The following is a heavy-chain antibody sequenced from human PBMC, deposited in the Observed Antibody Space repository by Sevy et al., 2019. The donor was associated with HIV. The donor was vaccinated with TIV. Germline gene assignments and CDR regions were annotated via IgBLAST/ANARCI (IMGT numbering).Heavy chain of an antibody. D-gene: IGHD2-8*01. Sequence: GESLKISCAASGFAFYDYSMSWIRQAPGKGLEWVATLSFGCGKINYADSVKGRFTISRDNSKNSFYLQMDNLTVEDTALYYCAREGCTRPHDYWGQGTRVTVSS. CDR2: LSFGCGKI. J-gene: IGHJ4*02. CDR1: GFAFYDYS. CDR3: AREGCTRPHDY. V-gene: IGHV3-23*01.